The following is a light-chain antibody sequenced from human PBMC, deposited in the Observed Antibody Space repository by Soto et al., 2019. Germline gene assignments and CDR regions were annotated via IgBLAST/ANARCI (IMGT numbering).Light chain of an antibody. Sequence: QSALTQPASVSESPGQSITISCAGTSSDVGGYNHVSWYQQHPGKAPKLMIYEVNKRPSGVPDRFSGSKSGNTASLTVSGLQAEDEADYYCSSYAGSSNVFGTGTKLTVL. CDR2: EVN. CDR3: SSYAGSSNV. V-gene: IGLV2-8*01. CDR1: SSDVGGYNH. J-gene: IGLJ1*01.